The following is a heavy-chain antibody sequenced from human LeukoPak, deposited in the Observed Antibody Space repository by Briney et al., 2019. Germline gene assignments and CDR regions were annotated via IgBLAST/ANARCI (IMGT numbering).Heavy chain of an antibody. CDR3: GRAAYGSSGWYYGMDV. CDR2: ISGSSSSSDGGAI. V-gene: IGHV3-48*01. D-gene: IGHD6-19*01. Sequence: GGSLRLSCTASGFTFSTYSMNWVRQAPGRGLEWVSYISGSSSSSDGGAIQYAGSVKGRFTISRDNDKNSLHLQMNSLRAEDTAVYYCGRAAYGSSGWYYGMDVWGQGTTVTVSS. CDR1: GFTFSTYS. J-gene: IGHJ6*02.